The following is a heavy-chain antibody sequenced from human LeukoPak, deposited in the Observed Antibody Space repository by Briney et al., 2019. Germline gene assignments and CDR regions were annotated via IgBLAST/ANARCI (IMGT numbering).Heavy chain of an antibody. Sequence: GASLRLSCAASGFTFRNYAMSWVRQAPGKGLEWVSAIVGSGSSTYYADSVKGRFTISRDNSKNTLYLQLNRLRAEDTAVYYCAKWGDYDILTGYYDSDYWGQGTLATVSS. V-gene: IGHV3-23*01. D-gene: IGHD3-9*01. CDR2: IVGSGSST. J-gene: IGHJ4*02. CDR3: AKWGDYDILTGYYDSDY. CDR1: GFTFRNYA.